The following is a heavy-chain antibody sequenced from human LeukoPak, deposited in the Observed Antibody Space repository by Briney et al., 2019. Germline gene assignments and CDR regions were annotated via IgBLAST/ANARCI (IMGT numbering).Heavy chain of an antibody. CDR3: ARGRSNSLDY. D-gene: IGHD4-11*01. Sequence: TGGSLRLSCAASGFTFSQYWMSWVRQAPGKGLEWVANIKPDGSEKYSVDSVKGRFTISRDNPKSSLYLQMKSLRAEDTAVYYCARGRSNSLDYWGQGTLVTVSS. J-gene: IGHJ4*02. CDR1: GFTFSQYW. V-gene: IGHV3-7*04. CDR2: IKPDGSEK.